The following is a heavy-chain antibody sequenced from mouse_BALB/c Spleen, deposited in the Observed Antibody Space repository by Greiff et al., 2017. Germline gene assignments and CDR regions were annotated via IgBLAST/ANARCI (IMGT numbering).Heavy chain of an antibody. CDR3: NVLTTVVSPSY. D-gene: IGHD1-1*01. Sequence: VQLKQSGAELVRSGASVKLSCTASGFNIKDYYMHWVKQRPEQGLEWIGWIDPENGDTEYAPKFQAKATMTADTSSNTAYLQLSSLTSEDTAVYYCNVLTTVVSPSYWGQGTLVTVSA. CDR2: IDPENGDT. CDR1: GFNIKDYY. V-gene: IGHV14-4*02. J-gene: IGHJ3*01.